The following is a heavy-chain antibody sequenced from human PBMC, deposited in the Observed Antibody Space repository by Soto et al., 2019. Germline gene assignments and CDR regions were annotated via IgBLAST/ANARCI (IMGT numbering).Heavy chain of an antibody. CDR2: LNSGATTA. CDR1: GLTFSTYW. Sequence: EVQLVESGGGLVQPGGSLRLSCTASGLTFSTYWMHWVRQAPGKGLAWISRLNSGATTANYADSVRGRWTISRDNAKNTVYLQLNSLRDEDTAVYYCARGVPGYYAVDVWGQGTTVTVSS. CDR3: ARGVPGYYAVDV. V-gene: IGHV3-74*01. J-gene: IGHJ6*02.